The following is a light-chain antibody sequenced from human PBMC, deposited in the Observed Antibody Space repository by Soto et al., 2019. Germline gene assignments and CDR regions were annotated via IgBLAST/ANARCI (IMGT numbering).Light chain of an antibody. CDR3: QQYGSSPPLT. Sequence: EIVLTQSPGTLSLSPGERATLSCRASQSVSSSYLAWYQQKPGQAPRLLIYGASSRATGIPDRFSGSGSGTEFTLTISRLEPEDFAVYYWQQYGSSPPLTFGGGTKVEIK. CDR1: QSVSSSY. V-gene: IGKV3-20*01. J-gene: IGKJ4*01. CDR2: GAS.